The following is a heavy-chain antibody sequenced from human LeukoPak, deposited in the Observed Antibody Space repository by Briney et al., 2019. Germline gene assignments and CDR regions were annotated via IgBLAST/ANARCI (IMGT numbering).Heavy chain of an antibody. D-gene: IGHD1-26*01. J-gene: IGHJ6*03. Sequence: ASVKVSCKTSGGTLSRYAISWVRQAPGQGLEWMGEIIPIFGTANYAQRFQGRVTITRNTSISTAYMELSSLRSEDTAVYYCARAASGSYYGPSYYYYYMDVWGKGTTVTVSS. V-gene: IGHV1-69*05. CDR2: IIPIFGTA. CDR1: GGTLSRYA. CDR3: ARAASGSYYGPSYYYYYMDV.